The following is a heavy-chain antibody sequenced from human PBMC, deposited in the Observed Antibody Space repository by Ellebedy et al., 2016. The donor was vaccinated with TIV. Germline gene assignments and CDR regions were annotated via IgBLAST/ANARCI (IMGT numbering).Heavy chain of an antibody. J-gene: IGHJ4*02. CDR1: GFSFSYYG. D-gene: IGHD3-16*01. Sequence: GESLKISXAAAGFSFSYYGMHCVRQAPGKGLEWVALIWYDGSKKYYADSVKGRFTVSRDNSKNTFYLQMNSLRVDDTAVYYCARVSGSFDYVGEFDYWGQGTLVSVSS. CDR3: ARVSGSFDYVGEFDY. CDR2: IWYDGSKK. V-gene: IGHV3-33*01.